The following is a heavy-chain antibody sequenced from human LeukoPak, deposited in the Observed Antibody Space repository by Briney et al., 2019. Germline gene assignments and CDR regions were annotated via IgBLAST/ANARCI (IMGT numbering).Heavy chain of an antibody. J-gene: IGHJ4*02. CDR3: ARDRDYYGSGTYFVDY. CDR2: IITNTGGT. CDR1: GYTFTGYY. D-gene: IGHD3-10*01. V-gene: IGHV1-2*02. Sequence: ASVKVSCKASGYTFTGYYMHWVRQAPGQGLEWMGGIITNTGGTNYAQKFQGRVTMSRDTSISTAYMELSRLRSDDTAVYFCARDRDYYGSGTYFVDYWGQGTLVTVSA.